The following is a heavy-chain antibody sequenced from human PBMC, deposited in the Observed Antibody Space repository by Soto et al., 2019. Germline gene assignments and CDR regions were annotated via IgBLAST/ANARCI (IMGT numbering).Heavy chain of an antibody. Sequence: ASVKVSCKASGYTFTNYYMHWVRQAPGQGLEWMGMINPRGGRTTYPQKFQGRVTMTTDTSTSTVYMELSSLRSEDTAVYYCARERSAYAILAGFDYWGQGTLVTVSS. V-gene: IGHV1-46*01. CDR1: GYTFTNYY. CDR2: INPRGGRT. CDR3: ARERSAYAILAGFDY. J-gene: IGHJ4*02. D-gene: IGHD2-8*01.